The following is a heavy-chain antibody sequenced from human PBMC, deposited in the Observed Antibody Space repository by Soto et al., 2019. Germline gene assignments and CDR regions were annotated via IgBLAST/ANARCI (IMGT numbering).Heavy chain of an antibody. CDR3: ARRGSGSYYDY. D-gene: IGHD1-26*01. CDR2: ISGSGDST. CDR1: GFTFSSYA. Sequence: EVQLLESGGGLVQPGGSLRLSCAASGFTFSSYAMRWVRQAPVKGLEWVSAISGSGDSTYYADSVKGRFTISRDNSKNTLYLQMNRLRAEDTAVYYFARRGSGSYYDYWGQGTLVTVSS. J-gene: IGHJ4*02. V-gene: IGHV3-23*01.